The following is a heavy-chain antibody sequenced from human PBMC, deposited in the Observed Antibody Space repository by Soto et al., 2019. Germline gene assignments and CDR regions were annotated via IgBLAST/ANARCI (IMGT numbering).Heavy chain of an antibody. D-gene: IGHD1-26*01. CDR1: GYTFTSYG. CDR2: ISAYNGNT. J-gene: IGHJ4*02. V-gene: IGHV1-18*01. Sequence: ASVKVFCKASGYTFTSYGISWVRQAPGQGLEWMGWISAYNGNTNYAQKLQGRVTMTTDTSTSTAYMELRSLRSEDTAVYYCATAPVGATPGHYFDYWGQGTLVTVSS. CDR3: ATAPVGATPGHYFDY.